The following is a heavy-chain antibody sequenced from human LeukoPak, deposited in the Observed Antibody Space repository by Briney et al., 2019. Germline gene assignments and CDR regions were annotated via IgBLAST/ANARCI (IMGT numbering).Heavy chain of an antibody. CDR2: IYYSGST. D-gene: IGHD5-18*01. Sequence: SETLSLTCSVSGYSFTSSHYWSWIRQPPGKGLEWIGYIYYSGSTNYNPSLKSRVTISVDTSKNQFSLKLSSVTAADTAVYYCARGYSYGLNYWGQGTLVTVSS. J-gene: IGHJ4*02. CDR3: ARGYSYGLNY. V-gene: IGHV4-59*11. CDR1: GYSFTSSHY.